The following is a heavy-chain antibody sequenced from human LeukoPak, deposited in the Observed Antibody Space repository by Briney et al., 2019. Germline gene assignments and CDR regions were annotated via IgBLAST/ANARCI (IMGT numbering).Heavy chain of an antibody. CDR1: GFTFSSYE. CDR2: ISSSGSTI. J-gene: IGHJ3*02. Sequence: GGSLRLSCAASGFTFSSYEMNWVRQAPGKGLEWVSYISSSGSTIYYADSVKGRFTISRDNAKNSLYLQMNSLRAEDTAVYYCARPVGYCSGGSCLTDAFDIWGQGTMVTVSS. D-gene: IGHD2-15*01. CDR3: ARPVGYCSGGSCLTDAFDI. V-gene: IGHV3-48*03.